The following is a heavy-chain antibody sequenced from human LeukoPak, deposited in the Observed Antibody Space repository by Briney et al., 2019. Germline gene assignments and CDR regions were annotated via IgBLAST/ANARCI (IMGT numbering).Heavy chain of an antibody. V-gene: IGHV4-4*07. CDR2: IYTSGST. CDR3: ARDLQSGSYYAPHY. Sequence: SETLSLTCTVSGGSISSYYWCWIRQPAGKGLEWIGRIYTSGSTNYNPSLKSRVTMSVDTSKNQFSLKLSSVTAADTAVYYCARDLQSGSYYAPHYWGQGTLVTVSS. D-gene: IGHD1-26*01. J-gene: IGHJ4*02. CDR1: GGSISSYY.